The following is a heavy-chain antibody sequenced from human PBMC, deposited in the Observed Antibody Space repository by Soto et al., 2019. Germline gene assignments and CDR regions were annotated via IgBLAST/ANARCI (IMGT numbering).Heavy chain of an antibody. J-gene: IGHJ2*01. D-gene: IGHD1-7*01. Sequence: SVKVSFKASGYTFTSYGISWVRQAPVQGLEWMGWISAYNGNTNYAQKLQGRVTMTTDTSTSTAYMELRSLRSDDTAVYYCARDFRGITGTTDDWYFDLWGRGTLVTVSS. CDR1: GYTFTSYG. CDR3: ARDFRGITGTTDDWYFDL. V-gene: IGHV1-18*01. CDR2: ISAYNGNT.